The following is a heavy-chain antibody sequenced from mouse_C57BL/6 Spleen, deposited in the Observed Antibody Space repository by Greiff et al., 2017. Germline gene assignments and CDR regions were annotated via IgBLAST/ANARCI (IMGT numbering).Heavy chain of an antibody. CDR2: IYPGSGST. Sequence: VQLQQPGAELVKPGASVKMSCKASGYTFTSYWITWVKQRPGQGLEWIGDIYPGSGSTNYNEKFKSKATLTVDTSSSTAYMQLSSLTSEDSAVYYCARSGSTVVADWYFDVWGTGTTVTVSS. D-gene: IGHD1-1*01. CDR1: GYTFTSYW. J-gene: IGHJ1*03. CDR3: ARSGSTVVADWYFDV. V-gene: IGHV1-55*01.